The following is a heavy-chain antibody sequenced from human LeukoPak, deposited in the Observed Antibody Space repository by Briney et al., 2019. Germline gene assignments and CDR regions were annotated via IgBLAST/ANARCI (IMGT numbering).Heavy chain of an antibody. Sequence: PGGSLRLSCAASGFTFGTYTMGWVRQAPGEGLEWVSLISSSGGSTYYADSVKGRFTISRDNSKNTLYLQINNLRADDTAVYYCAKERFDWDFDYWGQGSLVTVSS. CDR3: AKERFDWDFDY. CDR1: GFTFGTYT. CDR2: ISSSGGST. V-gene: IGHV3-23*01. J-gene: IGHJ4*02. D-gene: IGHD3-9*01.